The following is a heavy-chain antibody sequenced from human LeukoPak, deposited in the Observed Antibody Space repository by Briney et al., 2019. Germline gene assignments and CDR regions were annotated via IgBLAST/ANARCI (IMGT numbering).Heavy chain of an antibody. V-gene: IGHV3-7*03. D-gene: IGHD2-21*02. CDR3: VSGGDSGY. J-gene: IGHJ4*02. Sequence: GGSLRLSCEASRFTFSSYWMSWVRQAPGKGLEWVASITPAGSEKYYANSMKGRFTISRDNAKNSLSLQMNSLRADDTGVYFCVSGGDSGYWGQGTLVTVSS. CDR2: ITPAGSEK. CDR1: RFTFSSYW.